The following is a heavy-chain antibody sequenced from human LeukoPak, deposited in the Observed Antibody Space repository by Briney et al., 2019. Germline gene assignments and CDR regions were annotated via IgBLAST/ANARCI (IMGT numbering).Heavy chain of an antibody. CDR3: ARELFGSGSYPHF. V-gene: IGHV3-33*01. CDR1: GFAFNTYA. J-gene: IGHJ4*02. CDR2: MWHDGSHK. Sequence: GGSLRLSCAASGFAFNTYAMHWVRQAPGQGLEWVALMWHDGSHKFYSNSVRGQFTISRDNSKNTVSLQMNNLRPDDTAVYYCARELFGSGSYPHFWGQGTLVTVSS. D-gene: IGHD3-10*01.